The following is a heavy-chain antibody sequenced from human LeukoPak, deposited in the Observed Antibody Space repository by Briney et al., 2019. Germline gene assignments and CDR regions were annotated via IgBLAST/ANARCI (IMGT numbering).Heavy chain of an antibody. D-gene: IGHD3-22*01. V-gene: IGHV1-69*13. CDR2: IIPIFGTA. CDR1: GGTFRSNA. Sequence: SVKVSCKASGGTFRSNAISWVRQAPGQGLEWMGGIIPIFGTANYAQKFQGRVTITADESTSTAYMELSSLRSEDTAVYYCARAFEHYYDSSGYSSYYFDYWGQGTLVTVSS. J-gene: IGHJ4*02. CDR3: ARAFEHYYDSSGYSSYYFDY.